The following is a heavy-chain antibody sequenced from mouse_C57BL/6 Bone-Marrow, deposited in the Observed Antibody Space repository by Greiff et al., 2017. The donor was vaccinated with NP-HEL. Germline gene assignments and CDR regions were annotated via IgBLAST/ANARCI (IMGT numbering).Heavy chain of an antibody. CDR1: GYTFTDYY. V-gene: IGHV1-26*01. D-gene: IGHD1-1*01. CDR3: ASYYGSSPDY. Sequence: EVQLQQSGPELVKPGASVKISCKASGYTFTDYYMNWVKQSHGKSLEWIGDINPNNGGTSYNQKFKGKATLTVDKSSSTAYMELRSLTSDDSAVYYCASYYGSSPDYWGQGTTLTVSS. J-gene: IGHJ2*01. CDR2: INPNNGGT.